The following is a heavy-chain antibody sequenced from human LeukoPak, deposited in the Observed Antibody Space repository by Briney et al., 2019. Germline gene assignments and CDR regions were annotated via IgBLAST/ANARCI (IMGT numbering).Heavy chain of an antibody. J-gene: IGHJ6*03. V-gene: IGHV4-61*05. CDR3: ARVKPYDFWSGYYYYYMDV. CDR2: IYYSGST. D-gene: IGHD3-3*01. CDR1: GGSISSSSYY. Sequence: PSETLSLTCTVSGGSISSSSYYWSWIRQPPGKGLEWIGYIYYSGSTNYNPSLKSRVTISVDTSKNQFSLKLSSVTAADTAVYYCARVKPYDFWSGYYYYYMDVWGKGTTVTVSS.